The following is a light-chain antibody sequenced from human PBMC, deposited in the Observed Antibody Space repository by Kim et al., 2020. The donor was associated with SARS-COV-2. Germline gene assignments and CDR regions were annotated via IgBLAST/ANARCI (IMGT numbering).Light chain of an antibody. V-gene: IGKV1-33*01. CDR2: DAS. CDR3: QQYDHLPYT. CDR1: QDIGDY. J-gene: IGKJ2*01. Sequence: DIQLTQSPSPLSASVGDRVTITCQASQDIGDYLNWYQQKPGKAPNLLIHDASILQTGVPPRFSGGGSGTHFTFTIGSLQPEDIATYFCQQYDHLPYTFGQGTKLEIK.